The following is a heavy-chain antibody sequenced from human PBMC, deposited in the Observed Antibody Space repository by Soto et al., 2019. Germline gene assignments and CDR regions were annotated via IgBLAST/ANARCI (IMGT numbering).Heavy chain of an antibody. J-gene: IGHJ4*02. CDR1: GYTFTSHG. V-gene: IGHV1-18*01. CDR3: ARALAARSSLGYDY. D-gene: IGHD6-6*01. CDR2: ISAYNGNS. Sequence: QVQLVQSGAEVKKPGASVKVSCKASGYTFTSHGISWVRQAPGQGLEWMGWISAYNGNSNYVQKLQGRVTMTTDTSTSTAYMELRSLRSDDTAVYYCARALAARSSLGYDYWGQGTLVTVSS.